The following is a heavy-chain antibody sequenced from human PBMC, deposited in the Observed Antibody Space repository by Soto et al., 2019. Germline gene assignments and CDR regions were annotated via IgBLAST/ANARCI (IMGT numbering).Heavy chain of an antibody. J-gene: IGHJ4*02. CDR2: IKQDGSEK. CDR1: GFTFSSYW. Sequence: LRLSCAASGFTFSSYWMSWVRQAPGKGLEWVANIKQDGSEKYYVDSVKGRFTISRDNAKNSLYLQMNSLRAEDTAVYYCARDSSADWNDLGIDYWGQGTLVTVSS. D-gene: IGHD1-1*01. V-gene: IGHV3-7*01. CDR3: ARDSSADWNDLGIDY.